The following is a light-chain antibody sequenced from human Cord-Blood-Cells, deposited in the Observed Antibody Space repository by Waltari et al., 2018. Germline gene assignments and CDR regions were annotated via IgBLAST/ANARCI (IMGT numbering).Light chain of an antibody. V-gene: IGLV2-11*01. CDR2: DFS. Sequence: QSALTQPRSVSGSPGQSVTITCTGTRSAVGGYNYAPWYQQHPGKAPKLMIYDFSKRPSGVPDRFSGSKSGNTASLTISGLQAEDEADYYCCSYAGSYTVVFGGGTKLTVL. J-gene: IGLJ2*01. CDR1: RSAVGGYNY. CDR3: CSYAGSYTVV.